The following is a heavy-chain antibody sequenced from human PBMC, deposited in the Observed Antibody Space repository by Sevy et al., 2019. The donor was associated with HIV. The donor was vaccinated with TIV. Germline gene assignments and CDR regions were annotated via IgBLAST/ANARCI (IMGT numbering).Heavy chain of an antibody. Sequence: SETLSLTCTVSGGSISGYYWSWIRQPPGKGLEWIGYIYYSGSTNYNPSLKSRVTISVDTSKNQFSLKLSSVTAADTAVYYCVRYYAYYYYMDVWGKGTTVTVSS. CDR2: IYYSGST. CDR1: GGSISGYY. V-gene: IGHV4-59*01. J-gene: IGHJ6*03. CDR3: VRYYAYYYYMDV. D-gene: IGHD3-10*01.